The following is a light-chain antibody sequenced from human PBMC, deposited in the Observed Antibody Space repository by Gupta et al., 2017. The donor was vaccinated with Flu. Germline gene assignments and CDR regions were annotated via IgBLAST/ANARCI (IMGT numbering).Light chain of an antibody. Sequence: DIQITQSPSTLSASVGDRVTITCRASQSISNWLAWYQQKPGKAPKLVIYKASNLESGVPSRFRSSGSGTEFTLTISSLQPDDFATYYCLQDNTYLLSFDGGTKVEIK. CDR2: KAS. CDR3: LQDNTYLLS. CDR1: QSISNW. V-gene: IGKV1-5*03. J-gene: IGKJ4*01.